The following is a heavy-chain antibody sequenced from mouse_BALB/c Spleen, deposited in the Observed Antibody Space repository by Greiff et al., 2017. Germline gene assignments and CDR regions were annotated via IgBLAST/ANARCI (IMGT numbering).Heavy chain of an antibody. CDR2: IDPANGNT. V-gene: IGHV14-3*02. CDR1: GFNIKDTY. Sequence: VQLQQSGAELVKPGASVKLSCTASGFNIKDTYMHWVKQRPEQGLEWIGRIDPANGNTKYDPKFQGKATITADTSSNTAYLQLSSLTSEDTAVYYCARSGAYYGNFDYWGQGTTLTVSS. CDR3: ARSGAYYGNFDY. D-gene: IGHD2-10*01. J-gene: IGHJ2*01.